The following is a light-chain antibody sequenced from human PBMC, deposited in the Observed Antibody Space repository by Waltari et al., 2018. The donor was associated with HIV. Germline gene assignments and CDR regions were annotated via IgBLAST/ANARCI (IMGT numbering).Light chain of an antibody. CDR1: SPNIGAGFD. CDR3: QSYDNSLTSYV. V-gene: IGLV1-40*03. Sequence: QSVLTQPPSVSGAPGQRVTISCRGNSPNIGAGFDVHWYQHLPGTAPKLLIYATTNRPSGVPDRFSGSKSGASASLAITGLQAEDEADYYCQSYDNSLTSYVFATGTRVTVL. J-gene: IGLJ1*01. CDR2: ATT.